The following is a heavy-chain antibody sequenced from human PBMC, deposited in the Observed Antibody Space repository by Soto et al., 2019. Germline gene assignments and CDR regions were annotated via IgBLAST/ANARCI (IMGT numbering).Heavy chain of an antibody. Sequence: GGSLRLSCSASGFIFSESTIYWVRQVPGKGLEAISAVSTSGRSTYYADSVKDRFTISRDNSKNTLFLQMGSLRPEDTAIYYCVKQAHGLDGVAFDYWGQGTQVTVS. D-gene: IGHD2-15*01. J-gene: IGHJ4*02. CDR2: VSTSGRST. CDR1: GFIFSEST. V-gene: IGHV3-64D*06. CDR3: VKQAHGLDGVAFDY.